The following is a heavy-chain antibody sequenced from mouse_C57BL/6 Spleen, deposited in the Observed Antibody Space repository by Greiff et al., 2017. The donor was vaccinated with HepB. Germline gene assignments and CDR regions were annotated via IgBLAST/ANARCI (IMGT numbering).Heavy chain of an antibody. CDR1: GFNIKDDY. D-gene: IGHD2-3*01. CDR3: TTGLLPAWFAY. J-gene: IGHJ3*01. Sequence: EVQLQQSGAELVRPGASVKLSCTASGFNIKDDYMHWVKQRPEQGLEWIGWIDPENGDTEYASKFQGKATITADTSSNTAYLQLSSLTSEDTAVYYCTTGLLPAWFAYWRQGTLVTVSA. V-gene: IGHV14-4*01. CDR2: IDPENGDT.